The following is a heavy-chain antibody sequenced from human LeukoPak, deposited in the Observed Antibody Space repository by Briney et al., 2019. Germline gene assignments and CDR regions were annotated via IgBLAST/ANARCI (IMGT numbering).Heavy chain of an antibody. CDR1: GGSISSGGYY. J-gene: IGHJ6*02. CDR2: IYYSGST. CDR3: ARGRCLSTSCYSSHDAPYYYGMDV. D-gene: IGHD2-2*02. Sequence: SQTLSLTCTVSGGSISSGGYYWSWIRQHPGKGLEWIGYIYYSGSTYYNPSLKSRVTISVDTSKNQFSLKLSSVTSADTAVYYCARGRCLSTSCYSSHDAPYYYGMDVWGQGTTVTVSS. V-gene: IGHV4-31*03.